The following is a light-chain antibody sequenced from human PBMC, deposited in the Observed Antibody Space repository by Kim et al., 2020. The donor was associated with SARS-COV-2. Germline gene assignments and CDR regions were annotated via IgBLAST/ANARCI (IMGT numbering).Light chain of an antibody. Sequence: GQSVTIACAAPSSDIGAYYFVSSYQQHPGKAPKLMIYEVNKRSSVVPDRFSGSKSGNTASLTISGLQSEDEGDYYCSSYAGGNTGVFGTGTKVTVL. CDR1: SSDIGAYYF. CDR2: EVN. V-gene: IGLV2-8*01. CDR3: SSYAGGNTGV. J-gene: IGLJ1*01.